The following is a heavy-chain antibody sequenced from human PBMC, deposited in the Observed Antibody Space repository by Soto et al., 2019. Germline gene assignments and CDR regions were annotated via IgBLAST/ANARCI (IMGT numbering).Heavy chain of an antibody. J-gene: IGHJ6*02. Sequence: HPGGSLRLSCAASGFTFSSYAMHWVRQAPGKGLEWVAVISYDGSNKYYADSVKDRFTISRDNSKNTLYLQMNSLRAEDTAVYYCARDMKFPRGYYYGMDVWGQGTTVTVSS. CDR2: ISYDGSNK. V-gene: IGHV3-30-3*01. D-gene: IGHD3-10*01. CDR1: GFTFSSYA. CDR3: ARDMKFPRGYYYGMDV.